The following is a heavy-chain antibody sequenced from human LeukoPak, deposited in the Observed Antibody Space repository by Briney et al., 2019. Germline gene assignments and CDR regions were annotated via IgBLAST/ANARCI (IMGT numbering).Heavy chain of an antibody. D-gene: IGHD6-19*01. CDR1: GFTFSSYG. CDR3: AKSLYSSGWYRLTDY. Sequence: RGSLRLSCAASGFTFSSYGMHWVRQAPGEGLEWGAFIRYDGSNKYYADSVKGRFTISIDNSKNTLYLQMTSLRAEDTAVYYCAKSLYSSGWYRLTDYWGQGTLVTVSS. V-gene: IGHV3-30*02. CDR2: IRYDGSNK. J-gene: IGHJ4*02.